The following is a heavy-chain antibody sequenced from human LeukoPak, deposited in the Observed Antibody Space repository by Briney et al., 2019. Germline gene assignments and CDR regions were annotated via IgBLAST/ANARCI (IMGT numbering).Heavy chain of an antibody. CDR2: IHYSGNT. CDR3: ARDPSGYDYYFDY. D-gene: IGHD5-12*01. Sequence: SETLSLTCDVSGGSVSGHYWSWIRQPPGKGLEWIGYIHYSGNTNYNSSLRSRVTLSVDTSKNQLSLKLSSVTPADTAVYYCARDPSGYDYYFDYWGQGTLVTVSS. V-gene: IGHV4-59*02. CDR1: GGSVSGHY. J-gene: IGHJ4*02.